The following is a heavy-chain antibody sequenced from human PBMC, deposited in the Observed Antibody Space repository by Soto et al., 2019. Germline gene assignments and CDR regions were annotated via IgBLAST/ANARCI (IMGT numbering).Heavy chain of an antibody. V-gene: IGHV3-30*18. CDR1: GFILSSYG. J-gene: IGHJ3*02. D-gene: IGHD2-21*01. Sequence: SGVTLRRSWAASGFILSSYGMHWVRQAPGKRLEWVPVISSAVNKIQYADSVKGRFTISRDNSKNTLYLQMNKQRSDDTAVYYCAKVASYCASRGGNGVDIWGRGT. CDR2: ISSAVNKI. CDR3: AKVASYCASRGGNGVDI.